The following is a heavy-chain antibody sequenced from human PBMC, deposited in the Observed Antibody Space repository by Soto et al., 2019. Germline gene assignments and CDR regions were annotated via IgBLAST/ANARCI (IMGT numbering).Heavy chain of an antibody. V-gene: IGHV1-69*12. Sequence: QVQLVQSGAEVKKPESSVKVSCKAPGGTFSTYAISWVRQAPGQGLEWMGGIIPMFGTANYAQRFQDRVTITADESTITVYMELRSLRSEDTAVYYCASGIQLWLRRIKSGYSGWGQGTLVTVSS. CDR3: ASGIQLWLRRIKSGYSG. CDR1: GGTFSTYA. CDR2: IIPMFGTA. J-gene: IGHJ4*02. D-gene: IGHD5-18*01.